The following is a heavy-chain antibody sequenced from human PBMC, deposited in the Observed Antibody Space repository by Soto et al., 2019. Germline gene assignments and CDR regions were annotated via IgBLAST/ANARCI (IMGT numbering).Heavy chain of an antibody. D-gene: IGHD3-16*01. V-gene: IGHV1-69*01. J-gene: IGHJ4*02. CDR1: GGTFGNSA. CDR2: IIPVFGTV. CDR3: AKVMAADGYDS. Sequence: QVKLVQSGAEVKKPGSSVKVSCKASGGTFGNSAISWVRQDPGQGLEWMGGIIPVFGTVNYAQKFEGRVTIAADESTSTVFMKMSRLTSEDTAVYYCAKVMAADGYDSWGQGTLVTVSS.